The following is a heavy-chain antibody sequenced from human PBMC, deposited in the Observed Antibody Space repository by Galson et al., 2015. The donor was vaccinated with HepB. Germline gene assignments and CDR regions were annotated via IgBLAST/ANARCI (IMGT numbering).Heavy chain of an antibody. CDR2: IIPILGIA. Sequence: SVKVSCKASGGTFSSYAISWVRQAPGQGLEWMGGIIPILGIANYAQKFQGRVTITADKSTSTAYMELSSLRSEDTAVYYCARYCSGGSCYSASYYYYMDVWGKGTTVTVSS. J-gene: IGHJ6*03. D-gene: IGHD2-15*01. CDR3: ARYCSGGSCYSASYYYYMDV. V-gene: IGHV1-69*10. CDR1: GGTFSSYA.